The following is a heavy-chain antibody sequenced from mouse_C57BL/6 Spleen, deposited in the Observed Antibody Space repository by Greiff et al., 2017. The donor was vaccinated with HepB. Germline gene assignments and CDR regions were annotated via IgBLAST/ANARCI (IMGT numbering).Heavy chain of an antibody. CDR3: ARGSPFAY. D-gene: IGHD1-1*02. V-gene: IGHV5-17*01. CDR1: GFTFSDYG. Sequence: EVQVVEPGGGLVKPGGSLKLSCAASGFTFSDYGMHWVRQAPEKGLEWVAYISSGSSTIYYADTVKGRFTISRDNAKNTLFLQMTSLRSEDTAMYYCARGSPFAYWGQGTLVTVSA. J-gene: IGHJ3*01. CDR2: ISSGSSTI.